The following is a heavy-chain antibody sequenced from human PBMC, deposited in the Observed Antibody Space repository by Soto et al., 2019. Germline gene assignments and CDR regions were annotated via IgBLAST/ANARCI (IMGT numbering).Heavy chain of an antibody. V-gene: IGHV4-59*01. CDR3: ARGRRGMDV. CDR2: IYYSGST. Sequence: ASETLSLTCTVSGGSISSYYWSWIRQPPGKGLEWIGYIYYSGSTNYNPSLKSRVTISVDTSKNQFSLKLSSVTAADTAVYYCARGRRGMDVWGQGTTVTV. CDR1: GGSISSYY. J-gene: IGHJ6*02.